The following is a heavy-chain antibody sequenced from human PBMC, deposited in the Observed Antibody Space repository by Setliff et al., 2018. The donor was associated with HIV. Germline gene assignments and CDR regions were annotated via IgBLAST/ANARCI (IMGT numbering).Heavy chain of an antibody. Sequence: ASVKVSCKASGYTFTSYAMHWVRQAPGQRLEWMGWITAGNGNTKYSQKFQGRVTITRDTSASTAYMELSSLRSEATAVYYCARGYNDSSGYYTALLWGQGTLVTVSS. CDR3: ARGYNDSSGYYTALL. CDR2: ITAGNGNT. J-gene: IGHJ4*02. CDR1: GYTFTSYA. V-gene: IGHV1-3*01. D-gene: IGHD3-22*01.